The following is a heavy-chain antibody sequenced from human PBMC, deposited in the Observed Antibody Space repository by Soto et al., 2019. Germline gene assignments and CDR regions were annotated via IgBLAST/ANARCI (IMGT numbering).Heavy chain of an antibody. Sequence: SETLSLTCTVSSGSSSGPYWNWIRQPPGKGLEWIGYVSSSGTTKYNSPLESRVTISQDTSQNQFSLKLTSVTAADTAMYYCARGSWETGTAFDFWGQGVLVTVSS. V-gene: IGHV4-59*11. J-gene: IGHJ4*02. D-gene: IGHD1-7*01. CDR3: ARGSWETGTAFDF. CDR1: SGSSSGPY. CDR2: VSSSGTT.